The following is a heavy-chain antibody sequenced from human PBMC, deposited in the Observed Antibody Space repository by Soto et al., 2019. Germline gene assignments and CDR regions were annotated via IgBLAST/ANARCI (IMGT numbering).Heavy chain of an antibody. CDR2: IYYSGST. Sequence: QLQLQESGPGLVKPSETLSLTCTVSGGSISSSSYYWGWIRQPPGKGLEWIGSIYYSGSTYYNPSLKSRVTISVDTSKNQFSLKLSSVTAADTAVYYCARGVVVAATPYFDYWGQGTLVTVSS. J-gene: IGHJ4*02. CDR3: ARGVVVAATPYFDY. V-gene: IGHV4-39*01. D-gene: IGHD2-15*01. CDR1: GGSISSSSYY.